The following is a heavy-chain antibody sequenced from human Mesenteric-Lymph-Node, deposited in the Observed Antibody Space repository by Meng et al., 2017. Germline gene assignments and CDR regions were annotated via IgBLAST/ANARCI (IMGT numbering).Heavy chain of an antibody. D-gene: IGHD2-2*01. CDR2: ISGSGDRI. CDR1: GFTFSSYA. Sequence: GESLKISCAASGFTFSSYAMSWVRQAPGKGLEWVSGISGSGDRINYADSVKGRFTISRDNYKNTLYLQMNNLRAEDTAVYYCAKDLDCSSSSCYAGYFDSWGQGTLVTVSS. CDR3: AKDLDCSSSSCYAGYFDS. V-gene: IGHV3-23*01. J-gene: IGHJ4*02.